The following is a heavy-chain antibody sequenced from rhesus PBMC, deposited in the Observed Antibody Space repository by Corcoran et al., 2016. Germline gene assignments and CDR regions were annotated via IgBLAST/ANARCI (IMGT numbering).Heavy chain of an antibody. D-gene: IGHD2-27*01. CDR2: NNGNSGRT. Sequence: QVQLQESGPGLVKPSETLSLTCAVSGGSIGDDYYWSWIRQPPGKGLEWIGENNGNSGRTNYNPSLKDRITISKDAPKNHFSLKLSSVTAADTAVYYCARYRAGYCSGIYCYEVGEYFEFWGQGALVTVSS. CDR3: ARYRAGYCSGIYCYEVGEYFEF. J-gene: IGHJ1*01. CDR1: GGSIGDDYY. V-gene: IGHV4-106*01.